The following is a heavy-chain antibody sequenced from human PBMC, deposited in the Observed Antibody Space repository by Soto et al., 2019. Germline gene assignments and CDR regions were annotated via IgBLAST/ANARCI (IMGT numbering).Heavy chain of an antibody. J-gene: IGHJ6*02. Sequence: GGSLRLSCAASGFTFSDYAMNWVRQAPGKGLEWVSYIGSRGGTIFSSDSVKGRFTISRDNAKNSLYLQMNSLRDDDTAVYFCASMLDRLKNGLDVWGQGTTVTAP. V-gene: IGHV3-48*02. CDR2: IGSRGGTI. CDR1: GFTFSDYA. D-gene: IGHD2-8*01. CDR3: ASMLDRLKNGLDV.